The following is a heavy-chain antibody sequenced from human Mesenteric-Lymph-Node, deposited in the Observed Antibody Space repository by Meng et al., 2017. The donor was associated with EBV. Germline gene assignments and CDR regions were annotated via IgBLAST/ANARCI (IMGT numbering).Heavy chain of an antibody. Sequence: EGAGQRMVKRWEALSRSSSVSVCAVIRSGYYWGCIRQHPGKGLEWIAIIYYSGRTFYSSSLKSRVTISADTPKDQFSLNLSSVTAVDTAVYYCVSSGYYYPSPFYVDFWGQGTLVTVSS. J-gene: IGHJ4*02. D-gene: IGHD3-22*01. CDR1: VCAVIRSGYY. CDR2: IYYSGRT. CDR3: VSSGYYYPSPFYVDF. V-gene: IGHV4-39*01.